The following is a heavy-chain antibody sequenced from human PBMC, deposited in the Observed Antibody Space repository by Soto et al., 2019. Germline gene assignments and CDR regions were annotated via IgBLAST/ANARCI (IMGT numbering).Heavy chain of an antibody. D-gene: IGHD4-17*01. CDR2: IYYSGST. J-gene: IGHJ4*02. CDR1: GGSISSYY. V-gene: IGHV4-39*01. CDR3: ARVDYGDYVADY. Sequence: SETMSLTCTVSGGSISSYYWSWIRQPPGKGLEWIGSIYYSGSTYYNPSLKSRVSISVDTSKNQFSLKLSSVTAADTAVYYCARVDYGDYVADYWGQGTLVTVSS.